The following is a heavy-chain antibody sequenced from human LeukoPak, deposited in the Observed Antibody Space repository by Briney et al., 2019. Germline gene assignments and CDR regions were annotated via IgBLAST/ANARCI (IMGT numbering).Heavy chain of an antibody. J-gene: IGHJ4*02. V-gene: IGHV3-7*01. CDR3: ARPPIGYGSGSYYIDY. CDR1: GFTFSSYA. CDR2: IKQDGSEK. D-gene: IGHD3-10*01. Sequence: GGSLRLSCAASGFTFSSYAMSWVRQAPGKGLEWVANIKQDGSEKYYVDSVKGRFTISRDNAKNSLYLQMNSLRAEDTAVYYCARPPIGYGSGSYYIDYWGQGTLVTVSS.